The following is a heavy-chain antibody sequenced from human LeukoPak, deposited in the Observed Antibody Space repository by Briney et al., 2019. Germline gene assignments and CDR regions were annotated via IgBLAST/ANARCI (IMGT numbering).Heavy chain of an antibody. CDR1: GYTFTSYY. CDR3: ARVFSRAGDFDY. V-gene: IGHV1-46*01. Sequence: ASVKVSCKASGYTFTSYYMHWVRQVPGQGLEWMGIINPSGGSTSYAQKFQGRVTMTRDTSTSTVYMEVSSLRSEDTAVYYCARVFSRAGDFDYWGQGTLVTVSS. J-gene: IGHJ4*02. D-gene: IGHD6-19*01. CDR2: INPSGGST.